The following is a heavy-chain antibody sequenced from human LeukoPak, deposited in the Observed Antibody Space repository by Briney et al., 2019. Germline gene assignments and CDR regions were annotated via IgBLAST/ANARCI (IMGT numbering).Heavy chain of an antibody. CDR1: GGSISSSSYY. J-gene: IGHJ5*02. CDR3: ARVLAAAGNNWFDP. CDR2: IYYSGTT. V-gene: IGHV4-39*07. Sequence: SETLSLTCTVSGGSISSSSYYWGWIRQSPGKGLEWIGTIYYSGTTYYNPSFTSRVTISVDTSKNQFSLKLTSVTAADTAVHYCARVLAAAGNNWFDPWGQGTLVTVSS. D-gene: IGHD6-13*01.